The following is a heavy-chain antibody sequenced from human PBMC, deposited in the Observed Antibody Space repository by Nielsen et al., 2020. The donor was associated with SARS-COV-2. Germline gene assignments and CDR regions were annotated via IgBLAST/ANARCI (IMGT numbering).Heavy chain of an antibody. CDR2: INHSGST. Sequence: SETLSLTCAVYGGSFSGYYWSWIRQPPGKGLEWIGEINHSGSTNYNPSLKSRVTISVDTSKNQFSLKLSSVTAADTAVYYCASSQPPVAATPSAWFDPWGQGTLVTVSS. J-gene: IGHJ5*02. V-gene: IGHV4-34*01. D-gene: IGHD2-15*01. CDR3: ASSQPPVAATPSAWFDP. CDR1: GGSFSGYY.